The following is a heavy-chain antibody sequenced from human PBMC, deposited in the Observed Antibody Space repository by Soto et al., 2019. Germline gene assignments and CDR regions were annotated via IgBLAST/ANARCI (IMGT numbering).Heavy chain of an antibody. J-gene: IGHJ4*02. V-gene: IGHV3-23*01. D-gene: IGHD4-17*01. CDR2: INERGVLT. Sequence: GGSLRLSCAASGLTFSNYGMTWVRQTPGKGLDWVSAINERGVLTFYTDAVKGRFTINPDTSKNQFSLQLNSVTPEDTAVYYCAREGDYGDYYPFDYWGQGTLVTVSS. CDR3: AREGDYGDYYPFDY. CDR1: GLTFSNYG.